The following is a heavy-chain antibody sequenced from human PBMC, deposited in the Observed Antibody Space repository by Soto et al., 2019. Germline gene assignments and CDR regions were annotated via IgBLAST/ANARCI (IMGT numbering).Heavy chain of an antibody. Sequence: QVHLVQSGAEVKKPGSSLKVSCTASGGVLNNYAISWLRQAPGQGLEWMGGVITAFGPAIYAQKFQGRVSITADEATQTAHMDLSSLRSEDTAVYYCAAGGSWARLDNWGQGTLVTVSS. CDR1: GGVLNNYA. D-gene: IGHD6-13*01. CDR3: AAGGSWARLDN. J-gene: IGHJ4*02. V-gene: IGHV1-69*01. CDR2: VITAFGPA.